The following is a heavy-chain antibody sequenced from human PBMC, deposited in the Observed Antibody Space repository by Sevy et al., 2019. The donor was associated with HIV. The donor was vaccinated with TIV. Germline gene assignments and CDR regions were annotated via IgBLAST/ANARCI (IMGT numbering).Heavy chain of an antibody. Sequence: GGSLRLSCAASGFTFSSYSMNWVRQAPGKGLEWVSSISSSSSYIYYADSVKGRFTISRDNAKNSLYLQMNSLRAEDTAGYYCARGDSPPYDSSGYYLAPYYFDYWGQGTLVTVSS. J-gene: IGHJ4*02. V-gene: IGHV3-21*01. CDR1: GFTFSSYS. CDR3: ARGDSPPYDSSGYYLAPYYFDY. CDR2: ISSSSSYI. D-gene: IGHD3-22*01.